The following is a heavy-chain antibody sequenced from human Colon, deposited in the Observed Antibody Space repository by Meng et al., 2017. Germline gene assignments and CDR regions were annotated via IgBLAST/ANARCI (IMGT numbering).Heavy chain of an antibody. D-gene: IGHD6-19*01. J-gene: IGHJ4*02. CDR1: GVSVTSGQF. Sequence: QVQVQGSGPGLVKPSVTLSLTCGVSGVSVTSGQFWTWVRQPPGKGLEWIGEFHYTGPINYKPSLMSRVTISVDASRNQFSLRLTSVTAADTAVYYCAASSGWYRIDSWGQGTLVTVSS. V-gene: IGHV4-4*02. CDR2: FHYTGPI. CDR3: AASSGWYRIDS.